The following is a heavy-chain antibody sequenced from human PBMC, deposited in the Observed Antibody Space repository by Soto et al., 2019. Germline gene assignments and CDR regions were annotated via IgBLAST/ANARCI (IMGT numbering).Heavy chain of an antibody. Sequence: GGSLRLACAASGFTFSSYAMHWVRQAPGKGLEYVSAISSNGGSTYYANSVKGRFTISRDNSKNTLYLQMGSLRAEDMAVYYCARGDRYGSGSYSNYWGQGTLVTAPQ. V-gene: IGHV3-64*01. CDR2: ISSNGGST. CDR1: GFTFSSYA. J-gene: IGHJ4*02. CDR3: ARGDRYGSGSYSNY. D-gene: IGHD3-10*01.